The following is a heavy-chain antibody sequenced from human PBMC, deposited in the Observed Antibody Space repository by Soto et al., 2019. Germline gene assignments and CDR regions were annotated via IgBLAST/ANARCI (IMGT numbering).Heavy chain of an antibody. D-gene: IGHD3-10*01. V-gene: IGHV3-23*05. Sequence: EVQLLESGGGVVQPGGSLRLSCAVSGIPLSNYAMTWVRHSPAKGLEWVAADNTRDHRTYYADAVEGRFTISRDNRKNMLYLHLSSLTADDTGVYYCVRPLPSGRNYGMDVWGQGTTVTVSS. CDR1: GIPLSNYA. J-gene: IGHJ6*02. CDR3: VRPLPSGRNYGMDV. CDR2: DNTRDHRT.